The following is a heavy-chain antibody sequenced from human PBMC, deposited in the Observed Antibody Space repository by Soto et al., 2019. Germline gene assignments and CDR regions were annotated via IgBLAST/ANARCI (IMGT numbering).Heavy chain of an antibody. J-gene: IGHJ5*02. CDR2: IYYSGST. CDR1: GGSISSSSYY. D-gene: IGHD3-3*02. Sequence: SETLSLTCTVSGGSISSSSYYWGWIRQPPGKGLEWIGSIYYSGSTYYNPSLKSRVTISVYTSKNQFSLKLSSVTAADTAVYYCASPKIAFYNWFDPWGQGTLVTVS. V-gene: IGHV4-39*01. CDR3: ASPKIAFYNWFDP.